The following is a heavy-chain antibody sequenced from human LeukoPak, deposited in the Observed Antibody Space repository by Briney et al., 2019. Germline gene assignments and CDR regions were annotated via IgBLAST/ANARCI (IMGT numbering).Heavy chain of an antibody. CDR1: GFTFSSYR. CDR3: ARDRTGTPSNWFDP. J-gene: IGHJ5*02. D-gene: IGHD1-7*01. V-gene: IGHV3-21*01. Sequence: GGSLRLSCAASGFTFSSYRMNWVRQAPGKGLEWVSSISSSSDYIYYADSLKGRFTISRDNAKNSLYLQMNSLRAEDTAVYYCARDRTGTPSNWFDPWGQGTLVTVSS. CDR2: ISSSSDYI.